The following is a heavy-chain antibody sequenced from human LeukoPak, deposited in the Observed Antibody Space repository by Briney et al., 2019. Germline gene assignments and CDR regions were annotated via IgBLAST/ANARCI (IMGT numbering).Heavy chain of an antibody. Sequence: ASVKVSCKTSGYSFTGYYMDLVRQAPAPGLEWMGWVNPKNGGTNYPQKFQGRVTMTTDRSVGTAYMELSSLGSDATAVYYCARRGAYFDYWGQGTLVTVSS. CDR2: VNPKNGGT. J-gene: IGHJ4*02. CDR1: GYSFTGYY. CDR3: ARRGAYFDY. V-gene: IGHV1-2*02.